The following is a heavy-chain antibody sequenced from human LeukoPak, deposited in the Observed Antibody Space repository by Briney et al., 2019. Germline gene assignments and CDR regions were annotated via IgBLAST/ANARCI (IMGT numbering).Heavy chain of an antibody. CDR2: IYYSGST. V-gene: IGHV4-39*01. D-gene: IGHD3-22*01. CDR1: GDSVSSSSYY. CDR3: ARLALDSSGQNWFDH. Sequence: SETLSLTCTVSGDSVSSSSYYWGWIRQPPGKGLEWIGSIYYSGSTYYHPSLKSRITISVDTYMNQFSLKLSSVTAADTAVYYCARLALDSSGQNWFDHWGQGTLVTVSS. J-gene: IGHJ5*02.